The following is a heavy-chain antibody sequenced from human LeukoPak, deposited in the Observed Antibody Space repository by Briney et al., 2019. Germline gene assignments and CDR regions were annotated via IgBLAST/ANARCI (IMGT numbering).Heavy chain of an antibody. CDR2: IYNSGTT. V-gene: IGHV4-39*07. J-gene: IGHJ4*02. CDR1: GGSIRNSSFY. Sequence: SETLSLTCAVSGGSIRNSSFYWGWIRQPPGRGLEWIASIYNSGTTYYNPSLKSRVTISVDTSKNQFSLKLSSVTAADTAVYYCARTTTEGYAIGYWGQGTLVTVSS. CDR3: ARTTTEGYAIGY. D-gene: IGHD2-8*01.